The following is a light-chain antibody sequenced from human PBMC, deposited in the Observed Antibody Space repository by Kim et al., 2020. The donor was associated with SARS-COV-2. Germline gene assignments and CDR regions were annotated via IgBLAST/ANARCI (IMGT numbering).Light chain of an antibody. J-gene: IGKJ2*01. CDR2: GAS. CDR1: QSVTNNY. CDR3: QQYGNSPFT. V-gene: IGKV3-20*01. Sequence: LSPGERATLSCRASQSVTNNYLGWYQQKPGQAPRLLIYGASSRATGIPDRFSGSGSGTDFTLTISGLEPEDFAVYYCQQYGNSPFTFGPGTKLEI.